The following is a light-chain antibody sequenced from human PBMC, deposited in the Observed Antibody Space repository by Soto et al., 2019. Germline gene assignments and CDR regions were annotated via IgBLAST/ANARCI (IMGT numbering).Light chain of an antibody. J-gene: IGKJ4*01. Sequence: EIVLTQSPGTLSLSPGERATLSCRASQSVSSSYLAWYQQKPGQAPRLLIYGASSRATGIPDRFSGSGSGTDFTLTISRLEPEDFASYYCQQANSFPLTFGGGTKV. CDR2: GAS. CDR3: QQANSFPLT. V-gene: IGKV3-20*01. CDR1: QSVSSSY.